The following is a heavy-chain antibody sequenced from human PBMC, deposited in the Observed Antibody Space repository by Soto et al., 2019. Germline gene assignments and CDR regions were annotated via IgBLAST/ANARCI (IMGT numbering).Heavy chain of an antibody. CDR3: ARGDAAAVSFRLDP. J-gene: IGHJ5*02. D-gene: IGHD6-13*01. Sequence: DSVRGRFTISRDNANNSLYLQMNSLRVEDTAVYYCARGDAAAVSFRLDPWGQGTLVTVSS. V-gene: IGHV3-7*01.